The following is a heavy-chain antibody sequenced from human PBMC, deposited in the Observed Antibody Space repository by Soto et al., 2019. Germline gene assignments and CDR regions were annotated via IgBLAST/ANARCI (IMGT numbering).Heavy chain of an antibody. CDR1: GYTFTGYY. CDR3: ATSLSAGYYYGMDV. Sequence: ASVKVSCKASGYTFTGYYMHWVRQAPGQGLEWMGWINPNSGGTNYAQKFQGGVTMTRDTSISTAYMELSRLRSDDTAVYYCATSLSAGYYYGMDVWGQGTTVTVSS. V-gene: IGHV1-2*02. CDR2: INPNSGGT. D-gene: IGHD6-25*01. J-gene: IGHJ6*02.